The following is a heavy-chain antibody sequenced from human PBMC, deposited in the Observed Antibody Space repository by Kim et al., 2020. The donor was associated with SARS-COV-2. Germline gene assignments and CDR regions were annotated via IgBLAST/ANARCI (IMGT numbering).Heavy chain of an antibody. CDR1: GFTFSSYA. CDR2: ISGSGGST. Sequence: GGSLRLSCAASGFTFSSYAMSWVRQAPGKGLEWVSAISGSGGSTYYADSVKGRFTISRDNSKNTLYLQMNSLRAEDTAVYYCATRGRDGYNLNYYYGMDVWGQGTTVTVSS. D-gene: IGHD5-12*01. CDR3: ATRGRDGYNLNYYYGMDV. V-gene: IGHV3-23*01. J-gene: IGHJ6*02.